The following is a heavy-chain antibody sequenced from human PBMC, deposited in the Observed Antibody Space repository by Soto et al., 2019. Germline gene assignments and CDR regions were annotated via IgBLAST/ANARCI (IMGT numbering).Heavy chain of an antibody. V-gene: IGHV3-30*18. CDR3: AKVDYDILTGYYDYYYGMDV. CDR2: ISYDGSNK. Sequence: QVQLVESGGGVVQPGRSLRLSCAASGFTFSSYGMHWVRQAPGKGLEWVAVISYDGSNKYYADSVKGRFTISRENSKDTLYLQMNSLRAEDTAVYYCAKVDYDILTGYYDYYYGMDVWGQGTTVTVSS. J-gene: IGHJ6*02. D-gene: IGHD3-9*01. CDR1: GFTFSSYG.